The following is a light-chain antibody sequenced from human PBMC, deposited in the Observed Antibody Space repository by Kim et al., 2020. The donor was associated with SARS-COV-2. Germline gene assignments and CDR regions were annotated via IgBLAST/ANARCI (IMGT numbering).Light chain of an antibody. CDR2: YDS. CDR3: QVWDSSSDHLV. J-gene: IGLJ2*01. Sequence: PGKPARITCGGNNIVSKSVHLYQQQPGQAPVLVIYYDSDRPSAIPERFSGSNSGNTATLTISSVEAGDEADYYCQVWDSSSDHLVFGGGTQLTVL. CDR1: NIVSKS. V-gene: IGLV3-21*04.